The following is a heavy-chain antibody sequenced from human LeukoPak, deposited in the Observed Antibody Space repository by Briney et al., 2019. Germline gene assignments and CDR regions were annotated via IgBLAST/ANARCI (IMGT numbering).Heavy chain of an antibody. D-gene: IGHD3-3*01. V-gene: IGHV3-74*01. CDR1: GFTFSNHW. CDR3: ARDVNLGWLSRYYFDH. Sequence: PGGSLRLSCAASGFTFSNHWMHWVRQAPGKGLVWVSRINTDGSSTSYADSVKGRFTISRDNAKNTLYLQMNSLRAEGTAVYYCARDVNLGWLSRYYFDHWGQGTLVTVSS. J-gene: IGHJ4*02. CDR2: INTDGSST.